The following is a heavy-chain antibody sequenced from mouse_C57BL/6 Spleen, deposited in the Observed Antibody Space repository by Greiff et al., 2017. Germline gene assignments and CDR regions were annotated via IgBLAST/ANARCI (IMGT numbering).Heavy chain of an antibody. CDR3: ARAYDGYVGGYAY. V-gene: IGHV1-64*01. J-gene: IGHJ3*01. CDR1: GYTFTSYW. D-gene: IGHD2-3*01. CDR2: IHPNSGST. Sequence: QVQLQQPGAELVKPGASVKLSCKASGYTFTSYWMHWVKQRPGQGLEWIGMIHPNSGSTNYNEKFKSKATLTVDKSSSPAYMQLSSLTSEDSAVYYCARAYDGYVGGYAYWGQGTLVTVSA.